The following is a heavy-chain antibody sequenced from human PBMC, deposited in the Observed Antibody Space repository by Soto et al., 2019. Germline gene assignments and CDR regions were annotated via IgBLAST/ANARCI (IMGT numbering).Heavy chain of an antibody. CDR1: GFSFSDYY. D-gene: IGHD6-19*01. J-gene: IGHJ1*01. Sequence: QVQLVESGGGLVKTRGSLRLSCVASGFSFSDYYMSLVRQAPGKGLEWIAYISGTSFKIYYADSVKGRLTISRDNAENSVFLQMNNLRAEDTARYYCAKMTSSGWYDPVFHWGQGTLVTVSS. CDR2: ISGTSFKI. CDR3: AKMTSSGWYDPVFH. V-gene: IGHV3-11*01.